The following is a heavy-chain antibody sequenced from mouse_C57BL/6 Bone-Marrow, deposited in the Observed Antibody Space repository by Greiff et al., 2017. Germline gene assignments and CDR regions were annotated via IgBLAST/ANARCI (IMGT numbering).Heavy chain of an antibody. Sequence: EVHLVESGPGLVKPSQSLSLTCSVTGYSITSGYYWNWIRQFPGNKLEWMGYISYDGSNNYNPSLKNRISITRDTSKNQFFLKLNSVTTEDTATYYCARSLPYAMDYWGQGTSVTVSS. V-gene: IGHV3-6*01. CDR1: GYSITSGYY. J-gene: IGHJ4*01. CDR2: ISYDGSN. CDR3: ARSLPYAMDY.